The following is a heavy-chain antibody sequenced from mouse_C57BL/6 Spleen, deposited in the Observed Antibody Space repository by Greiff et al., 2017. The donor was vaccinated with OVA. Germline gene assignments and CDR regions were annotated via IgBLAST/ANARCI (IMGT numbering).Heavy chain of an antibody. J-gene: IGHJ2*01. CDR3: TRCMVTTPYYFDY. V-gene: IGHV1-5*01. CDR1: GYTFTSYW. CDR2: IYPGNSDT. Sequence: EVQLQQSGTVLARPGASVKMSCKTSGYTFTSYWMHWVKQRPGQGLEWIGAIYPGNSDTSYNQKFKGKAKLTAVTSASTAYMELSSLTNEDSAVYYCTRCMVTTPYYFDYWGQGTTLTVSS. D-gene: IGHD2-2*01.